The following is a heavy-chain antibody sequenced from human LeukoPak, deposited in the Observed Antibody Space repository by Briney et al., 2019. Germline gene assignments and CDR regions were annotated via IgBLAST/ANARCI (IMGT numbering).Heavy chain of an antibody. V-gene: IGHV1-2*02. CDR3: ARGVVNYLVWGDAFDI. CDR1: GYTFTGYY. D-gene: IGHD3-3*01. Sequence: ASVKVSCKASGYTFTGYYMHWVRQAPGQGLEWMGWTNPNSGGTNYAQKFQGRVTMTRDTSISTAYMELSRLRSDDTAVYYCARGVVNYLVWGDAFDIWGQGTMVTVSS. CDR2: TNPNSGGT. J-gene: IGHJ3*02.